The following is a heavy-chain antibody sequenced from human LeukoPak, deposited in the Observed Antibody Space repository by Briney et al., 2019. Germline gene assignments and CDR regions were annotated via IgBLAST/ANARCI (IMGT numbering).Heavy chain of an antibody. Sequence: GGSLRLSCAASGFSFSNYWMHWVRQAPGKGLVWVSRINSDGSSTTYADSVKGRFTISRDNSKNTLNLQMNSLKPEDTAVYYCARGFYPFALGTTPPDFRGQGTLVTVSS. D-gene: IGHD1-1*01. CDR3: ARGFYPFALGTTPPDF. CDR2: INSDGSST. CDR1: GFSFSNYW. J-gene: IGHJ4*02. V-gene: IGHV3-74*01.